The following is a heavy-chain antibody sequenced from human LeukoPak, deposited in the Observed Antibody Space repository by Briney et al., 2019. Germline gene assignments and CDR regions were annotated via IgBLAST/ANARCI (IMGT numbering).Heavy chain of an antibody. D-gene: IGHD5-18*01. CDR2: VSFDGSKK. V-gene: IGHV3-30*18. Sequence: GGSLRLSCAASGFTFNNYGMHWFRQAPGKGLEWVAVVSFDGSKKFYGDSVKGRFTISRDSPKDTLSLQMNSLRAEDTAVYYCAKELRGYSYGEHWGQGTLVTVSS. CDR1: GFTFNNYG. J-gene: IGHJ4*02. CDR3: AKELRGYSYGEH.